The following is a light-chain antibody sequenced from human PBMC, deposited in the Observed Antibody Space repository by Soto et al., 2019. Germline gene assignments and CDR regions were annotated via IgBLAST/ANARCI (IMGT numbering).Light chain of an antibody. CDR1: SSDVGGYNY. J-gene: IGLJ2*01. CDR3: SSFAGNNNLV. V-gene: IGLV2-8*01. CDR2: EVS. Sequence: QSVLTQPPSASGSPGQSVTISCTGTSSDVGGYNYVSWYQQHPGKAPKLMISEVSKRPSGVPDRFSGSKSGNTASLTVSGLQAADEDDYYCSSFAGNNNLVFGGGTKVTVL.